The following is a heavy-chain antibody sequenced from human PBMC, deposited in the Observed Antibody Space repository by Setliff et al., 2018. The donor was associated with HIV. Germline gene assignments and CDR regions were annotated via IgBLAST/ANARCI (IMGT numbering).Heavy chain of an antibody. J-gene: IGHJ4*02. D-gene: IGHD1-26*01. CDR2: IYYSGTT. CDR3: ARDGGDPRYSGTYNY. Sequence: SETLSLTCTVSGGSISSSRYYWGWIRQPPGMGLEWIGSIYYSGTTYYNPSLKSRVTISVDTSKNQFSLKLTSVTAADTAMYFCARDGGDPRYSGTYNYWGQGALVTSPQ. CDR1: GGSISSSRYY. V-gene: IGHV4-39*07.